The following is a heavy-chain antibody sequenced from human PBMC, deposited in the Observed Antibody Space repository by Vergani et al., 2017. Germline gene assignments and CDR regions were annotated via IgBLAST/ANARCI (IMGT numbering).Heavy chain of an antibody. J-gene: IGHJ5*02. CDR3: ARWIGRSSSIQFWFDP. CDR1: GYTFTSYY. V-gene: IGHV1-46*01. Sequence: QVQLVQSGAEVKKPGASVKVSCKASGYTFTSYYMHWVRQAPGQGLEWMGIINPSGGSTSYAQKFQGRVTMTRDTSTSTVYMELSSLRSEDTPAYYCARWIGRSSSIQFWFDPWGQGTLVTVSS. CDR2: INPSGGST. D-gene: IGHD6-6*01.